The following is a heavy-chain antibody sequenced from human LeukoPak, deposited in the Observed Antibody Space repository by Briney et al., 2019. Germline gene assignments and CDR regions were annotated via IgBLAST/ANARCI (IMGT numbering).Heavy chain of an antibody. Sequence: PSETLPLTCAVYGGSFSGYYWSWIRQPPGKGLEWIGEINHSGSTNYNPSLKSRVTISVDTSKNQFSLKLSSVTAADTAVYYCRGQQLYGSDYWGQGTLVTVSS. V-gene: IGHV4-34*01. CDR1: GGSFSGYY. CDR3: RGQQLYGSDY. D-gene: IGHD6-13*01. J-gene: IGHJ4*02. CDR2: INHSGST.